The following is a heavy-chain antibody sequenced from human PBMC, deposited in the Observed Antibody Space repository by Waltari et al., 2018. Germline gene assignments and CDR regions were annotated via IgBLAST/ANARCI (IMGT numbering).Heavy chain of an antibody. CDR1: GFTVSSNS. Sequence: EVQLVESGGGLIQPGGSLRLSCAASGFTVSSNSMSWVRQPPGKVLEWVSVIYSGGSTYYADSVKGRFTISRDNSKNTLYLQMNSLRAEDTAVYYCARDQRRRGYDTHWYFDLWGRGTLVTVSS. D-gene: IGHD5-12*01. CDR3: ARDQRRRGYDTHWYFDL. CDR2: IYSGGST. V-gene: IGHV3-53*01. J-gene: IGHJ2*01.